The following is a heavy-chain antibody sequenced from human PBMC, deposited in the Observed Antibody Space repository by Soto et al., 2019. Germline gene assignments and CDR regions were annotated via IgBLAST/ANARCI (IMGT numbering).Heavy chain of an antibody. CDR2: IYYTGST. J-gene: IGHJ4*02. CDR3: AKYRRTEAEGFTLDY. V-gene: IGHV4-59*01. D-gene: IGHD6-13*01. CDR1: GDSINHYY. Sequence: SETLSLTCTVSGDSINHYYWSWIRQPPGKRPEWIGYIYYTGSTTYNPSLESRVTMSVDTSRNQFSLKLSSVNAADTAVYYCAKYRRTEAEGFTLDYWGRGTLVT.